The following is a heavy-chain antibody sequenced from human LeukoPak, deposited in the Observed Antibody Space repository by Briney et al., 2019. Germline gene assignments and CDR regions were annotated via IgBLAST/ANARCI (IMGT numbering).Heavy chain of an antibody. V-gene: IGHV4-34*01. CDR1: GGSFSGYY. Sequence: SSETLSLTCAVYGGSFSGYYWSWIRQPPGKGLEWIGEINHSGSTNHNPSLKSRVTISVDTSKNQVSLKLDSVTAADTAVYYCARGGAYCSTTSCYNNWFDPWGQGTLVTVSS. CDR3: ARGGAYCSTTSCYNNWFDP. J-gene: IGHJ5*02. D-gene: IGHD2-2*02. CDR2: INHSGST.